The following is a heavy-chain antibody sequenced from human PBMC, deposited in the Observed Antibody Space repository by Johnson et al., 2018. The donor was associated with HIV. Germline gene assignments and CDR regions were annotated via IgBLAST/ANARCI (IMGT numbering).Heavy chain of an antibody. J-gene: IGHJ3*02. CDR3: TTDLASDAFDI. Sequence: VQLVESGGGVVQPGGSLRLSCAASGFAFSRFAMHWVRQAPGKGLVWVSRINSDGSSTSYADSVKGRFTISRDNAKNTLYLQMNSLKTEDTAVYYCTTDLASDAFDIWGQGTMVTVSS. CDR1: GFAFSRFA. CDR2: INSDGSST. V-gene: IGHV3-74*01.